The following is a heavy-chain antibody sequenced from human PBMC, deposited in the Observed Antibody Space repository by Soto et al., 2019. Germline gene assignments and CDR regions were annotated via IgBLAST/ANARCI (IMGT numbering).Heavy chain of an antibody. V-gene: IGHV3-21*01. CDR1: GFAFSSYS. J-gene: IGHJ5*02. Sequence: EVQLVESGGGLVKPGGSLRLSCAASGFAFSSYSMNWVRQAPGKGLEWVSSISSSSSYIYYADSVKGRFTISRDNAKNSLYLQMNSLRAEDTAVYYCARDLVYYGSGSLGWFDPWGQGTLVTVSS. CDR2: ISSSSSYI. CDR3: ARDLVYYGSGSLGWFDP. D-gene: IGHD3-10*01.